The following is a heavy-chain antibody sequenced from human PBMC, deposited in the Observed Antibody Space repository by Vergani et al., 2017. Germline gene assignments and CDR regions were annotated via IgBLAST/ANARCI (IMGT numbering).Heavy chain of an antibody. CDR3: AVGNWGVNCPKYKWLAP. CDR2: IYPNGNG. J-gene: IGHJ5*02. V-gene: IGHV4-4*07. D-gene: IGHD3-16*01. CDR1: GGSMSDFY. Sequence: QVHLQESGPGVVKPSDTLSLTCTVSGGSMSDFYWTWIRQPAGRGLEWIGRIYPNGNGNYNESLRSRLTMSIDTSRSQFSLSLSSVTAADTAVYYCAVGNWGVNCPKYKWLAPWGRGVLVTGSS.